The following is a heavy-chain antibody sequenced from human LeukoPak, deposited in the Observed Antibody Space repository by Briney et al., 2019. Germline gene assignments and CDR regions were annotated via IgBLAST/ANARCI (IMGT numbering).Heavy chain of an antibody. CDR3: ARAPAYYYGSGSYYRGPFDY. D-gene: IGHD3-10*01. CDR1: GFTVSSNY. CDR2: IYSGGST. Sequence: PGGSLRLSCAASGFTVSSNYMSWVRPAPGKGLEWVSVIYSGGSTYYADSVKGRFTISRDNSKNTLYLQMNSLRAEDTAVYYCARAPAYYYGSGSYYRGPFDYWGQGTLVTVSS. J-gene: IGHJ4*02. V-gene: IGHV3-53*01.